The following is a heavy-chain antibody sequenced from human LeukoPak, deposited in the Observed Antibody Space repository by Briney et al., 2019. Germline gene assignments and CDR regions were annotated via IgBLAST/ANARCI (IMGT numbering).Heavy chain of an antibody. J-gene: IGHJ6*02. Sequence: GESLKISCKGSGYSFMDYWIGWVRQMPGKGPEWMGIIFPHDSDTKYNPSFQAQVTISVDKSINTTYVQWSSLKASDTAIYYCGRYGIRGCTNTNWYTSYFYYGMDVWGQGNTVNVSS. CDR3: GRYGIRGCTNTNWYTSYFYYGMDV. CDR2: IFPHDSDT. V-gene: IGHV5-51*01. D-gene: IGHD2-2*02. CDR1: GYSFMDYW.